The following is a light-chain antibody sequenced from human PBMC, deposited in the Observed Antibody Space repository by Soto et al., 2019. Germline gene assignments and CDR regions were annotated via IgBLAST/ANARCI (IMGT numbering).Light chain of an antibody. V-gene: IGLV1-36*01. CDR3: AAWDDGLNGPV. Sequence: QSVLTQPPSVSAAPRQRVTISCSGSSSNIGNNAVNWYQQLPGKAPKLLIYYDDLLPSGVSDRFSGSKSGTSASLAISGLQSEDEADYYCAAWDDGLNGPVFGGGTKLTVL. CDR2: YDD. CDR1: SSNIGNNA. J-gene: IGLJ3*02.